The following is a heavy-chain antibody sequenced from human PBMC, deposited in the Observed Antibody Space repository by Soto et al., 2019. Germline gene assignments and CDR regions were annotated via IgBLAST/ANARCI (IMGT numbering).Heavy chain of an antibody. D-gene: IGHD4-4*01. V-gene: IGHV1-18*01. CDR3: ARDSDLSNYAGDF. CDR1: GYTFINYA. CDR2: IGPYNGNT. J-gene: IGHJ4*02. Sequence: QVQLVQSGAEVRKPGASVKVSCKTSGYTFINYAFNWVRQAPGRGLEWMGWIGPYNGNTNYAQKFQGRVTMTTDTSTATAYMELRSLRSGDTAVYYCARDSDLSNYAGDFWGQGTLVTVSS.